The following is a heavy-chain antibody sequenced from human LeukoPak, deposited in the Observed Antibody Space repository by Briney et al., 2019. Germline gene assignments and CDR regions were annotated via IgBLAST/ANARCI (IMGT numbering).Heavy chain of an antibody. CDR3: AREDYGDALWFDP. J-gene: IGHJ5*02. Sequence: GGSLRLSCATSGFTFSTSSMNWVRQAPGKGLEWASSMSSSRSYKYYADSVKGRFTISRDNAKNSLYLQMNSLRAEDTALYYCAREDYGDALWFDPWGRGTLVTVSS. CDR1: GFTFSTSS. D-gene: IGHD4-17*01. V-gene: IGHV3-21*01. CDR2: MSSSRSYK.